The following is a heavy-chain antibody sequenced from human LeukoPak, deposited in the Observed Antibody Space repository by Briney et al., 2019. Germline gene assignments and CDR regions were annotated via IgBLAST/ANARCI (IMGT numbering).Heavy chain of an antibody. V-gene: IGHV3-30-3*01. J-gene: IGHJ6*02. Sequence: GRSLRLFCATSGFTCSSCAMHWVRQAPGKGPEWVAVISYDGSNKYYADSVKGRFTISRDNSKNTVYLQMNSLKTEDTAIYYCAKVRSSGWHEPYHYYGMDVWGQGTTVIVSS. CDR1: GFTCSSCA. CDR3: AKVRSSGWHEPYHYYGMDV. D-gene: IGHD6-19*01. CDR2: ISYDGSNK.